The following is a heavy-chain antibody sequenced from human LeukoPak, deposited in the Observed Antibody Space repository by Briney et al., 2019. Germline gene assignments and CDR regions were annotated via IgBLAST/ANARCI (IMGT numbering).Heavy chain of an antibody. J-gene: IGHJ4*02. D-gene: IGHD1-26*01. Sequence: SGGSLRLSCAASGFTFSSYWMHWVRQAPGEGLVWVSRINSDGSSTSYADSVKGRFTMSRDNAKNTLYLQMNSLRAEDTAVYYCARGIVGATDDYWGQGTLVTVSS. CDR2: INSDGSST. V-gene: IGHV3-74*01. CDR3: ARGIVGATDDY. CDR1: GFTFSSYW.